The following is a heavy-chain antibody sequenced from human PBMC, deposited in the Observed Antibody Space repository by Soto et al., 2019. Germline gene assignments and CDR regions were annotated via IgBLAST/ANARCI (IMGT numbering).Heavy chain of an antibody. CDR2: ISYDGSNK. V-gene: IGHV3-30*03. Sequence: PGGSLRLSCAASGFTFSSYGMHWVRQAPGKGLEWVAVISYDGSNKYYADSVKGRFTISRDNSKNTLYLQMNSLRAEDTAVYYCARGSTDSYPGSRIFDFWGRGTLVTVSS. CDR3: ARGSTDSYPGSRIFDF. D-gene: IGHD3-10*01. J-gene: IGHJ4*02. CDR1: GFTFSSYG.